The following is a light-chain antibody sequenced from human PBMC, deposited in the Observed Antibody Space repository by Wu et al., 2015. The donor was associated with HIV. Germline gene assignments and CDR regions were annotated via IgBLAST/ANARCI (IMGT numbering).Light chain of an antibody. CDR1: QSISTW. Sequence: DIQMTQSPSTLSASVGDRVTITCRASQSISTWLAWYQQKPGKAPKLLIYKASSLESGVPSRFSGSGSGTEFTLTISSLQPDDFATXYCQQYNSYGVTFGQGTKVGNQT. CDR2: KAS. J-gene: IGKJ1*01. V-gene: IGKV1-5*03. CDR3: QQYNSYGVT.